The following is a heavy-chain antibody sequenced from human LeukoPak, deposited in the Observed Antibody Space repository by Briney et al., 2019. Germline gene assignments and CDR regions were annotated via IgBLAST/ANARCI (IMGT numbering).Heavy chain of an antibody. J-gene: IGHJ4*02. V-gene: IGHV1-2*02. CDR2: INPNTGGT. CDR3: SRRPIVAVPAPIDY. CDR1: GYTFADYY. Sequence: ASVQVSCKDAGYTFADYYIHWVRQAPGQEPEGMGLINPNTGGTNYAQKCQGRDTMTSDTSITTAYMELRRLRSDDTAVYYCSRRPIVAVPAPIDYWGQGNLVTVSS. D-gene: IGHD2-2*01.